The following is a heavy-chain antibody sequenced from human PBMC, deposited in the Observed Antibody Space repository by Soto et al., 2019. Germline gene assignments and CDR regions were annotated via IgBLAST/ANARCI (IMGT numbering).Heavy chain of an antibody. CDR2: IYYSGST. Sequence: SETLALTCTVSGGSISRYYWRWIRQPPGKGLEWIGYIYYSGSTNYNPSLKSRVTISVDTSKNQCSLKLSSVTAADTAVYYCARHSPPSYYFDYWGQGTLFTVSS. CDR1: GGSISRYY. V-gene: IGHV4-59*01. D-gene: IGHD2-21*01. J-gene: IGHJ4*02. CDR3: ARHSPPSYYFDY.